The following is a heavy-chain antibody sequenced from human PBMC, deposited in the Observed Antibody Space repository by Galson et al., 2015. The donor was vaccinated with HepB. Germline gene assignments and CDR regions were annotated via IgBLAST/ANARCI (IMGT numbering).Heavy chain of an antibody. CDR2: INTSNGQT. CDR1: GYTFTSHI. CDR3: ARNNFDEAAFDY. D-gene: IGHD5-24*01. Sequence: SVKVSCKASGYTFTSHILDWLRQAPGQGPEWVGRINTSNGQTDFAQKFQGRVTVTIETSTSTASLELRSLSSDDTAVYYCARNNFDEAAFDYWGRGTLVTVSS. J-gene: IGHJ4*02. V-gene: IGHV1-18*01.